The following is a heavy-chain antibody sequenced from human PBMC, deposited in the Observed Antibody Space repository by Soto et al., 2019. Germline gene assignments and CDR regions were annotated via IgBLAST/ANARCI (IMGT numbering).Heavy chain of an antibody. V-gene: IGHV3-73*01. J-gene: IGHJ6*02. D-gene: IGHD4-17*01. CDR1: GFTFSGSA. Sequence: LRLSCAASGFTFSGSAMHWVRQASGKGLEWVGRMRSKVNSYATAYAASVKGRFTISRDDSKNTAYLQMNSLKTEDTAVYYCTTREGHYGDYYYYGMDVWGQGTTVTVSS. CDR3: TTREGHYGDYYYYGMDV. CDR2: MRSKVNSYAT.